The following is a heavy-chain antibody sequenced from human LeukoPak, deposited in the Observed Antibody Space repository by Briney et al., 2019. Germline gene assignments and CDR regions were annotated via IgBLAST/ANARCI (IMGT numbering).Heavy chain of an antibody. CDR2: ISSSGSTI. V-gene: IGHV3-48*03. CDR3: AREPNTYGDFLFDY. Sequence: GGSLRLSCAASGFTFSSYEMNWVRQAPGKGLEWASYISSSGSTIYYADSVKGRFTISRDNAKNSLYLQMNTLSAEDTAVYYCAREPNTYGDFLFDYWGQGTLVTVSS. J-gene: IGHJ4*02. CDR1: GFTFSSYE. D-gene: IGHD4-17*01.